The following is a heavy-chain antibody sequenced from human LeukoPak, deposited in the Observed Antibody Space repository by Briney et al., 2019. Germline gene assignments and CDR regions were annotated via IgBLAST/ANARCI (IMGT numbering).Heavy chain of an antibody. CDR2: IKQDGSEK. J-gene: IGHJ4*02. CDR3: AREVMVRGEYGFDY. CDR1: GFTFSSYW. D-gene: IGHD3-10*01. Sequence: PGGSLRLSCAASGFTFSSYWMSWVRQTPGKGLEWVANIKQDGSEKYYVDSVKGRFTISRDNAKNSLYLQMNSLRAEDTAVYYCAREVMVRGEYGFDYWGQGTLVTVSS. V-gene: IGHV3-7*01.